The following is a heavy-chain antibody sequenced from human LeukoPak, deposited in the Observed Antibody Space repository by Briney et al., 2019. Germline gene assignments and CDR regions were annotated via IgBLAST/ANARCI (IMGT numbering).Heavy chain of an antibody. CDR2: IIPIFGTA. CDR3: ARHSIAVAGTDYYYYYGMDV. Sequence: SVKVSCKASGGTFSSYAISWVRQAPGQGLERMGGIIPIFGTANYAQKFQGRVTITADESTSTAYMELSSLRSEDTAVYYCARHSIAVAGTDYYYYYGMDVWGQGTTVTVSS. CDR1: GGTFSSYA. V-gene: IGHV1-69*13. D-gene: IGHD6-19*01. J-gene: IGHJ6*02.